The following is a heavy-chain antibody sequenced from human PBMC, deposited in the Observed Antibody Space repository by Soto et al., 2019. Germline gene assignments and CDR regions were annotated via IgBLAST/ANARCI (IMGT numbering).Heavy chain of an antibody. D-gene: IGHD6-13*01. Sequence: PSETLSLTCDVSGDTISTGGYTWAWIRQPPGKALEWIGSIYHSGSTYYNPSPKSRVTISVDTSKNQFSLKLSSVTAADTAVYYCAREGVKLPLDYWGQGTLVTVSS. CDR1: GDTISTGGYT. J-gene: IGHJ4*02. CDR2: IYHSGST. V-gene: IGHV4-30-2*05. CDR3: AREGVKLPLDY.